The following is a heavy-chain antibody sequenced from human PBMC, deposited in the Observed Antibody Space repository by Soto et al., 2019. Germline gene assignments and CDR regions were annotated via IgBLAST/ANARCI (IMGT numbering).Heavy chain of an antibody. Sequence: SETLSLTCTVSGGSISSSSYYWGWIRQPPGKGLEWIGSIYYSGSTYYNPSLKSRVTISVDTSKNQFSLKLSSVTAADTAVYYCARRAVENWFDPWGQGTLVTVSS. CDR1: GGSISSSSYY. V-gene: IGHV4-39*01. J-gene: IGHJ5*02. CDR3: ARRAVENWFDP. CDR2: IYYSGST.